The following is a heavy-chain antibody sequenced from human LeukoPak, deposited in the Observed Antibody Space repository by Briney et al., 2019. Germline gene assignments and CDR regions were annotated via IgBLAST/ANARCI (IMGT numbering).Heavy chain of an antibody. CDR3: ARAGNDYGDPDFDY. J-gene: IGHJ4*02. CDR1: GFTFSSYG. CDR2: IWYDGSNK. D-gene: IGHD4-17*01. Sequence: GGSLRLSCAASGFTFSSYGMHWVRQAPGKGLEWVAVIWYDGSNKYYADSVKGRFTISRDNSKNTLYLQMNSLRAEDTAVYYCARAGNDYGDPDFDYWGQGTLVTVPS. V-gene: IGHV3-33*01.